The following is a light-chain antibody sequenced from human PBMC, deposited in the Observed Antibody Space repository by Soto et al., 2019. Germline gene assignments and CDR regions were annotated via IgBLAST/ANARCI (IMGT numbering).Light chain of an antibody. J-gene: IGKJ1*01. CDR1: QSVSNNY. CDR2: GAS. Sequence: EILMTQSPSTLSLSAWERATLSCGASQSVSNNYLAWYQQKPGQAPRLLIYGASNRATGIPDRFSGSGPGTDFTLTISRLEPEDFAVYYCQQYGSSGTFGQGTKVDIK. CDR3: QQYGSSGT. V-gene: IGKV3-20*01.